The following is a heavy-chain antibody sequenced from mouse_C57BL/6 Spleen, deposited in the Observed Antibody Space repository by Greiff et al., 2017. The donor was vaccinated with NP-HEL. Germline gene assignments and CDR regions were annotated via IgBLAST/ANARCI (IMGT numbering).Heavy chain of an antibody. CDR3: ARGQASGAMDY. CDR2: IYPGDGDT. V-gene: IGHV1-80*01. D-gene: IGHD3-2*02. Sequence: QVQLQQSGAELVKPGASVKISCKASGYAFSSYWMNWVKQRPGKGLEWIGQIYPGDGDTNYNGKFKGKATLTADKSSSTAYMQLSSLTSEDSAVYFCARGQASGAMDYWGQGTSVTVSS. J-gene: IGHJ4*01. CDR1: GYAFSSYW.